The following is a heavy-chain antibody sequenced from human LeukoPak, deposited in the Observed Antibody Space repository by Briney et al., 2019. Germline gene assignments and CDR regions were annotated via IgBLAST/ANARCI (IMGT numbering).Heavy chain of an antibody. CDR3: VRVNFDWSYYYYGMDV. V-gene: IGHV4-59*01. D-gene: IGHD3-9*01. J-gene: IGHJ6*04. CDR1: GGSISSYY. Sequence: SETLSLTCTVSGGSISSYYWSWIRQPPGKGLEWIGYIYYSGSTNYNPSLKSRVTISVDTSKNQFSLKLSSVTAADTAVYYCVRVNFDWSYYYYGMDVWGKGTTVTVSS. CDR2: IYYSGST.